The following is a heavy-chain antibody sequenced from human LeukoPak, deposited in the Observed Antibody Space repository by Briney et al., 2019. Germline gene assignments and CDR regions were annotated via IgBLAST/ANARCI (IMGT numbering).Heavy chain of an antibody. CDR3: ARDSRRDGYNLDY. V-gene: IGHV1-2*02. CDR1: GYTFTGYY. CDR2: INPNSGGT. D-gene: IGHD5-24*01. Sequence: ASVKVSCKASGYTFTGYYMHWVRQAPGQGLEWMGWINPNSGGTNYAQKFQGRVTMTRDTSISTAYMELSRLRSDDTAVYYCARDSRRDGYNLDYWGRGTLVTVSS. J-gene: IGHJ4*02.